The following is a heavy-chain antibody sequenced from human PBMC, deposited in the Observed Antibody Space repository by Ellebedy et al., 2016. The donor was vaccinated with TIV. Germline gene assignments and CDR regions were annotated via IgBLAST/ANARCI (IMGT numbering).Heavy chain of an antibody. J-gene: IGHJ4*02. CDR1: GYTFTGYY. V-gene: IGHV1-18*04. D-gene: IGHD3-22*01. Sequence: ASVKVSCKASGYTFTGYYMHWVRQAPGQGLEWMGWISAYNGNTNYAQKLQGRVTMTADTSMSTAYMELRSLRSDDTAVYYCARLNRYDSSGYYSRFDYWGQGTLVTVSS. CDR3: ARLNRYDSSGYYSRFDY. CDR2: ISAYNGNT.